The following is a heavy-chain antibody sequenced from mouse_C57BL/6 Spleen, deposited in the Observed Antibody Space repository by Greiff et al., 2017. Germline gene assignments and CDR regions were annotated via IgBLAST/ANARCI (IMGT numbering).Heavy chain of an antibody. CDR2: LYPGDGDT. D-gene: IGHD2-4*01. Sequence: VQLQQSGPELVKPGASVKISCKASGYAFSSSWMNWVKQRPGKGLEWIGRLYPGDGDTNYNGKFKGKATLTADKSSSTAYMQLSSLTSEDSAVYFCANDYDSPYAMDYWGQGTSVTVSS. CDR1: GYAFSSSW. V-gene: IGHV1-82*01. J-gene: IGHJ4*01. CDR3: ANDYDSPYAMDY.